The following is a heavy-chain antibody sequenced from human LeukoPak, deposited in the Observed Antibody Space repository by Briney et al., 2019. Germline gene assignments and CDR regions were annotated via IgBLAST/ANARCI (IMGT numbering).Heavy chain of an antibody. CDR2: VSPGGST. CDR3: ARHGPPSIVVVVAADYDAFDI. D-gene: IGHD2-15*01. CDR1: SESSGGDD. V-gene: IGHV4-34*01. Sequence: PSETLSLTCAMHSESSGGDDWTWIRQPPGKGLEWIGEVSPGGSTRYNPSLRSRVTISVDTSKNQFSLKLSSVTAADTAVYYCARHGPPSIVVVVAADYDAFDIWGQGTMVTVSS. J-gene: IGHJ3*02.